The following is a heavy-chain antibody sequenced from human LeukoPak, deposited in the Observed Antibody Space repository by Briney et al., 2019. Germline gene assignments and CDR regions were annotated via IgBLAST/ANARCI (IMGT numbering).Heavy chain of an antibody. CDR2: VSGGSATI. Sequence: GGSLRLSCAASGFSFSRYAMSWVRQAPGKGLEWVSSVSGGSATIYYADSVKGRFTIFRDNSKNTVYLQMNNLRADDTAVYYCAKDPRVATIEIFDSWGQGTLITVSS. D-gene: IGHD5-24*01. CDR1: GFSFSRYA. V-gene: IGHV3-23*01. CDR3: AKDPRVATIEIFDS. J-gene: IGHJ4*02.